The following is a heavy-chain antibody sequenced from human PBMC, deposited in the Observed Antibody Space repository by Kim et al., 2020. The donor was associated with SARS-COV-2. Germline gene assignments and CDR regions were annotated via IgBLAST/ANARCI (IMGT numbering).Heavy chain of an antibody. CDR3: AKSRYSSSWYSIADY. D-gene: IGHD6-13*01. CDR1: GFTFSSYG. CDR2: ISYDGSNK. V-gene: IGHV3-30*18. Sequence: GGSLRLSCAASGFTFSSYGMHWVRQAPGKGLEWVAVISYDGSNKYYADSVKGRFTISRDNSKNTLYLQMNSLRAEDTAVYYCAKSRYSSSWYSIADYWGQGTLVTVSS. J-gene: IGHJ4*02.